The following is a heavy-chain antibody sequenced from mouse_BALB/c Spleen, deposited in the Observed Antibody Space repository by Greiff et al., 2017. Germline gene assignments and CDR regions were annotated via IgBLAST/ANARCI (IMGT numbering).Heavy chain of an antibody. J-gene: IGHJ3*01. V-gene: IGHV1-4*01. CDR1: GYTFTSYT. CDR2: INPSSGYT. D-gene: IGHD2-2*01. CDR3: ARPIYYGYDGFAY. Sequence: QVQLQQSGAELARPGASVKMSCKASGYTFTSYTMHWVKQRPGQGLEWIGYINPSSGYTNYNQKFKDKATLTADKSSSTAYMQLSSLTSEDSAVYYCARPIYYGYDGFAYWGQGTLVTVSA.